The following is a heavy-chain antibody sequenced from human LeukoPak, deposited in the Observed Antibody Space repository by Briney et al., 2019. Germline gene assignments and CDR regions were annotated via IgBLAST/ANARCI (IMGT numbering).Heavy chain of an antibody. J-gene: IGHJ4*02. CDR1: GFTFSNYA. V-gene: IGHV3-23*01. D-gene: IGHD1-1*01. CDR2: ISSSGYNT. Sequence: GGSLRLSCAASGFTFSNYAMNWVRQAPGKGLEWVSVISSSGYNTYYADSVRGRFTISRDNSKSTLYLQMNSLRAEDSAVYYCAKDPGTTGTANYFDDWGQGTLVTVSS. CDR3: AKDPGTTGTANYFDD.